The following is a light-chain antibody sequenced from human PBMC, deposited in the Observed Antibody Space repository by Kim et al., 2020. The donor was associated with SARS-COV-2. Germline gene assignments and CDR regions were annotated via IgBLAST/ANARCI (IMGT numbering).Light chain of an antibody. CDR2: GAS. J-gene: IGKJ4*01. CDR3: QQYNNWPPLT. V-gene: IGKV3-15*01. Sequence: PPGERATLSCRASQSVSSNIAWYQQKPGQAPRLLIYGASTRATGIPARFSGSGSGTEFTLTNSSLQSEDFAVYYCQQYNNWPPLTFGGGTKVDIK. CDR1: QSVSSN.